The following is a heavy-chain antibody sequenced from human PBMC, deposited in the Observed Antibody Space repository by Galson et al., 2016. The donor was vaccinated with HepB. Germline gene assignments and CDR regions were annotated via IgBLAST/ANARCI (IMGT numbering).Heavy chain of an antibody. CDR1: GFTFSRFW. CDR2: INSDGTTT. V-gene: IGHV3-74*03. CDR3: ATVSGPLDY. D-gene: IGHD3-16*01. J-gene: IGHJ4*02. Sequence: SLRLSCAASGFTFSRFWMHWVRQAPGKGLVWVSRINSDGTTTTYADSVKGRFTISRDNAKNTLYLQLNSLRAEDTAFDYCATVSGPLDYRGQGNLVTVSS.